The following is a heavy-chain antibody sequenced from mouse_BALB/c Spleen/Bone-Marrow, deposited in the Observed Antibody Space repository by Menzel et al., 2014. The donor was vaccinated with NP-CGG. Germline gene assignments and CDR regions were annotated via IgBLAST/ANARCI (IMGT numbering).Heavy chain of an antibody. CDR1: GFNIKDTY. V-gene: IGHV14-3*02. Sequence: EVHLVESGAELVKPGASVKLSCTASGFNIKDTYMHWVKQRPEQGLEWIGRIDPANGNTKFAPKFQGKATITADTSSNTAYLQLSSLTSEDTAVYYCASYVYGYYFDYWGQGTTLTVSS. CDR3: ASYVYGYYFDY. J-gene: IGHJ2*01. D-gene: IGHD2-2*01. CDR2: IDPANGNT.